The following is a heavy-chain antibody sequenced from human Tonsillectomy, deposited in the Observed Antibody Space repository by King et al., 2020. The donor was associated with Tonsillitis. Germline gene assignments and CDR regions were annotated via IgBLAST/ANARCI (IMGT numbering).Heavy chain of an antibody. CDR1: GGSFSGYY. J-gene: IGHJ4*02. V-gene: IGHV4-34*01. CDR3: ARERLMPDTAMTVRYFDY. D-gene: IGHD5-18*01. Sequence: QVQLQQWGAGLLKPSETLSLTCAVYGGSFSGYYWSWIRQPPGKGLEWIGEINHSGSTNYNPSLKSRVTISVDTSKNQYSLKLSSVTAADTAVYYCARERLMPDTAMTVRYFDYWGQGTLVTVSS. CDR2: INHSGST.